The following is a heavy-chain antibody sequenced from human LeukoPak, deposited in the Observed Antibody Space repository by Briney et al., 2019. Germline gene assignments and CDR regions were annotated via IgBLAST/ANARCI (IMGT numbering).Heavy chain of an antibody. Sequence: EASVKVSRKASGYTFTGYYMHWVRQAPGQGLEWMGWINPNSGGTNYAQKFQGRVTMTRDTSISTAYMELSRLRSDDTAVYYCASLTYYDFWSGHDLWGVWGKGTTVTVSS. J-gene: IGHJ6*04. D-gene: IGHD3-3*01. CDR2: INPNSGGT. CDR3: ASLTYYDFWSGHDLWGV. CDR1: GYTFTGYY. V-gene: IGHV1-2*02.